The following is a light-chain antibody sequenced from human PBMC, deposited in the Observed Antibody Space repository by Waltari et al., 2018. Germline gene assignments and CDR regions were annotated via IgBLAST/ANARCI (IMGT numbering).Light chain of an antibody. Sequence: EIVLTQSPGSLSLSQGERATLSCRASQSVSNNYLAWHQQKPGQAPRLLIYGASNRATGIPDRFSGSGSGTDFTVTISRLEPEDFAVYSCQQYGSLPLTFGQGTKLEI. CDR2: GAS. CDR1: QSVSNNY. V-gene: IGKV3-20*01. CDR3: QQYGSLPLT. J-gene: IGKJ2*01.